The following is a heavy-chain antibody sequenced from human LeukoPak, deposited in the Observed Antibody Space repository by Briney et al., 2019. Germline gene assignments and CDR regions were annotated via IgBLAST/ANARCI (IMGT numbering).Heavy chain of an antibody. CDR2: IRYDGSNK. J-gene: IGHJ4*02. Sequence: GGSPRLSCAASGFTFSSYGMHWVRQAPGKGLEWVAFIRYDGSNKYYADSVKGRFTISRDNSKNTLYLQMNSLRAEDTAVYYCAKDLGSSWPYYFDYWGQGTLVTVSS. V-gene: IGHV3-30*02. D-gene: IGHD6-13*01. CDR3: AKDLGSSWPYYFDY. CDR1: GFTFSSYG.